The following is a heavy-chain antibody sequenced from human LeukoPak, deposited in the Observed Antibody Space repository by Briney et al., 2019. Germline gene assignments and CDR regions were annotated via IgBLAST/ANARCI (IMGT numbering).Heavy chain of an antibody. Sequence: SETLSLTCTVSGGSISSYYWSWIRQPPGKGLEWIGYIYYSGSTNYNPSLKSRVTISVDTSKNQFSLKLSSVTAADTAVYYCARDSRGGGPDFDYWGQGTLVTVSS. CDR1: GGSISSYY. CDR3: ARDSRGGGPDFDY. D-gene: IGHD3-16*01. V-gene: IGHV4-59*12. J-gene: IGHJ4*02. CDR2: IYYSGST.